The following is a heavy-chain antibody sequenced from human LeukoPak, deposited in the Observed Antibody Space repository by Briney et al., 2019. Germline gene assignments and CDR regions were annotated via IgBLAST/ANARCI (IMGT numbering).Heavy chain of an antibody. CDR1: GFTFDDYT. D-gene: IGHD5-18*01. J-gene: IGHJ4*02. CDR3: AKEQGSYGYGYFDY. Sequence: GGSLRLSCAASGFTFDDYTMHWVRQAPGKSLEWVSLISWDGGSTYYADSVKGRFTISGDNSKNSLYLQMNSLRTEDTALYYCAKEQGSYGYGYFDYWGQGTLVTVSS. CDR2: ISWDGGST. V-gene: IGHV3-43*01.